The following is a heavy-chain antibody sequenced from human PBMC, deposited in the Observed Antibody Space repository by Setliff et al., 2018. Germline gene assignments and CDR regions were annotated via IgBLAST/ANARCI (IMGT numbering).Heavy chain of an antibody. V-gene: IGHV4-39*01. CDR3: ARGPWKHSAYYYYYYMDV. CDR1: GDSITSGTYY. D-gene: IGHD1-1*01. Sequence: SETLSLTCTVSGDSITSGTYYWGWIRQPPGKGLEWIGRIHYRGTTYSNVSLASRLTISVDNAKNTLFLQMNSLRAEDTAVYYCARGPWKHSAYYYYYYMDVWGKGTTVTV. J-gene: IGHJ6*03. CDR2: IHYRGTT.